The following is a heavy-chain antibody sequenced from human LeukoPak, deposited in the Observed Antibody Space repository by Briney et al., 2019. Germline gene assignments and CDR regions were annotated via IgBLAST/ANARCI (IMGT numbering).Heavy chain of an antibody. D-gene: IGHD6-19*01. CDR2: INPNSGGT. Sequence: VASVKVSCKASGYTFTGYYMHWVRQAPGQGLGWMGWINPNSGGTNYAQKFQGRVTMTRDTSISTAYMELSRLRSDDTAVYYCARDIIAVAGTGDYWGQGTLVTVSS. CDR3: ARDIIAVAGTGDY. CDR1: GYTFTGYY. V-gene: IGHV1-2*02. J-gene: IGHJ4*02.